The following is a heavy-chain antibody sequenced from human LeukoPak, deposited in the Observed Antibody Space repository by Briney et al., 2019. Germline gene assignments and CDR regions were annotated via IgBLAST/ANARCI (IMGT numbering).Heavy chain of an antibody. CDR3: ARGRVVVVPAAIQYGMDV. D-gene: IGHD2-2*01. V-gene: IGHV4-31*03. CDR1: GASISSSSCY. CDR2: TYYSGST. Sequence: SETLSLTCTVSGASISSSSCYWGWIRQQPGKGLEWIGYTYYSGSTYYSPSLKSRVTISVDPSKNQFSLRLYSVTAADTAVYYCARGRVVVVPAAIQYGMDVWGQGTTVTVSS. J-gene: IGHJ6*02.